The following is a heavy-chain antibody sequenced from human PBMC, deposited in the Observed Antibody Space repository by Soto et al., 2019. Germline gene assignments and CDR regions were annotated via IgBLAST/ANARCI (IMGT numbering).Heavy chain of an antibody. J-gene: IGHJ6*02. CDR3: ARGFSVLRYFDWFLDYYGMDV. CDR1: GGSFSGYY. D-gene: IGHD3-9*01. Sequence: SETLSITCAVYGGSFSGYYWSWIRQPPGKGLEWIGEINHSGSTNYNPSLKSRVTISVDTSKNQFSLKLSSVTAADTAVYYCARGFSVLRYFDWFLDYYGMDVWGQGTTVTVSS. CDR2: INHSGST. V-gene: IGHV4-34*01.